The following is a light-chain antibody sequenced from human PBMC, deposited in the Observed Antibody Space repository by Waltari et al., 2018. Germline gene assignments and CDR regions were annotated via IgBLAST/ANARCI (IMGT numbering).Light chain of an antibody. V-gene: IGKV3-20*01. CDR2: GAS. CDR1: QSLGKNY. J-gene: IGKJ2*01. CDR3: QQYASSVLYT. Sequence: IVLTQSQGTLSLSPGDRASLSCKARQSLGKNYLAWYQHKPGQAPRLLIYGASSRAGGIPDRFSGSGSGTDFTLTISRLEPEDFAVYYCQQYASSVLYTFGQGTKLESK.